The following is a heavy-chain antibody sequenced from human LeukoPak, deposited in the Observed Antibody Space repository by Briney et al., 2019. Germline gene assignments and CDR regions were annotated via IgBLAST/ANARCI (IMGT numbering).Heavy chain of an antibody. CDR3: ARDGDGYNPRYYFDY. J-gene: IGHJ4*02. V-gene: IGHV3-23*01. CDR1: GFTFSTYG. CDR2: FSGSGST. D-gene: IGHD5-24*01. Sequence: PGGSLRLSCAASGFTFSTYGMNWVRQAPGKGLEWVSSFSGSGSTYYADSVKGRFTISRDNSKNTLYLQMNSLRAEDTAVCYCARDGDGYNPRYYFDYWGQGTLVTVSS.